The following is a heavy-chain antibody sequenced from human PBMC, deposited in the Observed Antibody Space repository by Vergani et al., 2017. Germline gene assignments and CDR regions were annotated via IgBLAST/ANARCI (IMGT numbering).Heavy chain of an antibody. CDR3: AKTHGYSSAGGDFDY. J-gene: IGHJ4*02. CDR1: GFTFSSHA. Sequence: VQLVESGGGLVQPGGSLRLSCAASGFTFSSHAMSWVRQAPGKGLEWVSAISGSGGSTYHADSVKGRFTISRDNSKNTLYLQMNSLRDEDTAVYYFAKTHGYSSAGGDFDYWGQGTLVTVSS. D-gene: IGHD6-25*01. V-gene: IGHV3-23*04. CDR2: ISGSGGST.